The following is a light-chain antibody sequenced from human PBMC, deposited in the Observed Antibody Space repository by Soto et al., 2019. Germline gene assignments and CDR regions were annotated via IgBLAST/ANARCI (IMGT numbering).Light chain of an antibody. Sequence: EVLLTQSPATLSLSPGERATLSCRASQSVGSYLAWYQQKPGQAPRLLIYDASKRATDIPTRFSGSGSGTDFTLTISSLEPEDFAFYYCQQRNNWPRITFGQGTRLEIK. CDR3: QQRNNWPRIT. V-gene: IGKV3-11*01. J-gene: IGKJ5*01. CDR1: QSVGSY. CDR2: DAS.